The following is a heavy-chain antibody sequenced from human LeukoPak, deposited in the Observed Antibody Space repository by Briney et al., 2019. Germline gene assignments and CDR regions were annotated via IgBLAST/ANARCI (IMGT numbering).Heavy chain of an antibody. V-gene: IGHV1-46*01. CDR1: GYTITSYD. D-gene: IGHD6-19*01. J-gene: IGHJ4*02. CDR2: INPSGGST. Sequence: ASVKVSCKASGYTITSYDINWVRQAPGQGLEWMGIINPSGGSTSYAQKFQGRVTMTRDTSTSTVYMELSSLRSEDTAVYYCAREAVAGRHFDYWGQGTLVTVSS. CDR3: AREAVAGRHFDY.